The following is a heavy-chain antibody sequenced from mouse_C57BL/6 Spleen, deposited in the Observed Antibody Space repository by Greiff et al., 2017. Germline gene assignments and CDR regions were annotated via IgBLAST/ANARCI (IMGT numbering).Heavy chain of an antibody. CDR2: IHPNSGST. CDR3: ARRTTVDAMGD. CDR1: GYTFTSYW. J-gene: IGHJ4*01. Sequence: QVQLQQPGAELVKPGASVKLSCKASGYTFTSYWMHWVKQRPGQGLEWIGMIHPNSGSTNYNEKFKSKATLTVDKSSSTAYLQLSSLTSEDSAVYYCARRTTVDAMGDWGQGASVTVSS. D-gene: IGHD1-1*01. V-gene: IGHV1-64*01.